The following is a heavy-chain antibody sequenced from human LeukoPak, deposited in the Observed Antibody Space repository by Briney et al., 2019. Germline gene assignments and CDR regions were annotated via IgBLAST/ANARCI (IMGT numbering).Heavy chain of an antibody. CDR3: ATVYDFWSGYGTKNWFDP. J-gene: IGHJ5*02. Sequence: ASVKDSCKVSGYTLTELSMHWVRQAPGKGLEWMGGFDPEDGETIYAQKFQGRVTMTEDTSTDTAYMELSSLRSEDTAVYYCATVYDFWSGYGTKNWFDPWGQGTLVTVSS. CDR1: GYTLTELS. D-gene: IGHD3-3*01. CDR2: FDPEDGET. V-gene: IGHV1-24*01.